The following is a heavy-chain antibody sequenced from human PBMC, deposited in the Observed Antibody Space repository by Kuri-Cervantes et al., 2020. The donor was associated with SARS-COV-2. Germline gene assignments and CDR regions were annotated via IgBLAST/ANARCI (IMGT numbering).Heavy chain of an antibody. Sequence: ASVKVSCKASGYTXTGYYMHWVRQAPGQGLEWMGWXNPNXGGTNYXQXFQGRVTMTRDTSISTAYMELSRLRSDDTAVXXCARGGSSXWYWWFDPWGQGTLVTVSS. CDR1: GYTXTGYY. V-gene: IGHV1-2*02. D-gene: IGHD6-19*01. CDR3: ARGGSSXWYWWFDP. CDR2: XNPNXGGT. J-gene: IGHJ5*02.